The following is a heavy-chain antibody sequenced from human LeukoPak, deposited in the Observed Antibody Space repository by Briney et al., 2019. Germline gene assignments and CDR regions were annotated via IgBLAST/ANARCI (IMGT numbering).Heavy chain of an antibody. D-gene: IGHD1-26*01. CDR3: ARVKAGATISDFYYYYMDV. J-gene: IGHJ6*03. Sequence: GGSLRLSCAASGFSFSDYTMRWVRHAPGKRREFVSAITSSGGNIHYANSVKGRFTISRDNSKNSLYLQMGGLRTEDMAVYHCARVKAGATISDFYYYYMDVWGKGTTVTVSS. CDR1: GFSFSDYT. CDR2: ITSSGGNI. V-gene: IGHV3-64*01.